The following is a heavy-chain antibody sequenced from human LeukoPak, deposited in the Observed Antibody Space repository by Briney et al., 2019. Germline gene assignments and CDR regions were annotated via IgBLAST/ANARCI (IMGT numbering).Heavy chain of an antibody. CDR3: AKGSLAVPATPLDF. V-gene: IGHV3-11*01. Sequence: PGGSLRLSCTASGFPFGDSFMTWVRQAPGKGLEWISYISSRGTTIYYADSVKGPFTISRDNAKNTVYLQMNRLRVEDTGVFYCAKGSLAVPATPLDFWGPGTVVLVSS. J-gene: IGHJ4*02. D-gene: IGHD2-15*01. CDR2: ISSRGTTI. CDR1: GFPFGDSF.